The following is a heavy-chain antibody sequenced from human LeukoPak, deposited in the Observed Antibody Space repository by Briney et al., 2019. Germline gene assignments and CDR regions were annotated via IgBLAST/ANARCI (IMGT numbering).Heavy chain of an antibody. V-gene: IGHV3-7*01. CDR1: GFPFSTFW. J-gene: IGHJ4*02. CDR2: IQQDGSGE. Sequence: QPGGSLRLSCEASGFPFSTFWMIWVRQPPGKGLEWVAKIQQDGSGEQYVDSVKGRFTISRDNAKNSLYLQMNSLRAEDTAVYYCARDLATDYWGQGTLVTVSS. D-gene: IGHD2-15*01. CDR3: ARDLATDY.